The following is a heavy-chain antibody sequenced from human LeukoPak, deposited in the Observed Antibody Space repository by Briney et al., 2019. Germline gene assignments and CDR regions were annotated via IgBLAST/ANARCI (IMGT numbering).Heavy chain of an antibody. J-gene: IGHJ4*02. Sequence: ASVKVSCRASGYTFTGYYMHWVRQAPGQGLEWMGWINPNSGGTNYAQKFQGRVTMTRDTSISTAHMELSRLRSDDTAVYYCARVARAYGSGSYAFDYWGQGTLVTVSS. V-gene: IGHV1-2*02. CDR1: GYTFTGYY. CDR2: INPNSGGT. D-gene: IGHD3-10*01. CDR3: ARVARAYGSGSYAFDY.